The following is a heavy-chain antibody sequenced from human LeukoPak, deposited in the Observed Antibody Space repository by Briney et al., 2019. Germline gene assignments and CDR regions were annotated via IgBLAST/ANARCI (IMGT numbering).Heavy chain of an antibody. V-gene: IGHV3-7*01. CDR3: ASSLHYYYMDV. CDR1: GFTFSSYW. Sequence: GGFLRLSCAASGFTFSSYWMSWVRQAPGKGLEWVANIKQDGSEKYYVDSVKGRFTISRDNAKNSLYLQMNSLRAEDTAVYYCASSLHYYYMDVWGKGTTVTVSS. J-gene: IGHJ6*03. CDR2: IKQDGSEK.